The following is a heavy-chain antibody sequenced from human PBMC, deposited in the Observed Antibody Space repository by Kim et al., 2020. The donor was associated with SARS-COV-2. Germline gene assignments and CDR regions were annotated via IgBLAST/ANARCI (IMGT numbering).Heavy chain of an antibody. D-gene: IGHD3-10*01. V-gene: IGHV4-31*03. CDR3: VYGSGSYSKGGYYFDY. Sequence: SETLSLTCTVSGGSISSGGYYWSWIRQHPGKGLEWIGYIYYSGSTYYNPSLKSRVTISVDTSKNQFSLKLSSVTAADTAVYYCVYGSGSYSKGGYYFDYWGQGTLVTVSS. CDR1: GGSISSGGYY. CDR2: IYYSGST. J-gene: IGHJ4*02.